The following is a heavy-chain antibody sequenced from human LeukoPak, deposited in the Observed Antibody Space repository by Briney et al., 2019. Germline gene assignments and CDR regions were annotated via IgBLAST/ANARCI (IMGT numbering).Heavy chain of an antibody. D-gene: IGHD5-12*01. V-gene: IGHV3-33*01. CDR2: IWYDGSNK. Sequence: PGGSLRLSCAASGFTFSSYGMHWVRQAPGKGLEWVAVIWYDGSNKYYADSVKGRFTISRDNSKNTLYLQMNSLRAEDTAVYYCAGYSGYDLADYFGYWGQGTLVTVSS. J-gene: IGHJ4*02. CDR3: AGYSGYDLADYFGY. CDR1: GFTFSSYG.